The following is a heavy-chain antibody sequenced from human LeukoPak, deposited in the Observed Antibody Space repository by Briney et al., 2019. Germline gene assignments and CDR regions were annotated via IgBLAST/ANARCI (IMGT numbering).Heavy chain of an antibody. D-gene: IGHD2-2*01. Sequence: PGGSLRLSCSASGFDFDAHGMSWVRQVPGKGLKWVSGINWSGGSTAYADPMRGRITISRDNAKNSLYLQMDSLRAEDTALYYCARAPITSPFYFDYWGQGTLVTVSS. CDR3: ARAPITSPFYFDY. V-gene: IGHV3-20*04. CDR1: GFDFDAHG. J-gene: IGHJ4*02. CDR2: INWSGGST.